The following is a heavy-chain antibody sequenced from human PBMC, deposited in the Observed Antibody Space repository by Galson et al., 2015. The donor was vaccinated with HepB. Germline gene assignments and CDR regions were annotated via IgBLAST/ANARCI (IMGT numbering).Heavy chain of an antibody. J-gene: IGHJ4*02. D-gene: IGHD5-18*01. CDR3: AHRGDRYSYVEDPAAYFDY. V-gene: IGHV2-5*02. CDR1: GFSLSTSGVG. CDR2: IYWDDDK. Sequence: PALVKPTQTLTLTCTFSGFSLSTSGVGVGWIRQPPGKALEWLALIYWDDDKRYSPSLKSRLTITKDTSKNQVVLTMTNMDPVDTATYYGAHRGDRYSYVEDPAAYFDYWGQGTLVTVSS.